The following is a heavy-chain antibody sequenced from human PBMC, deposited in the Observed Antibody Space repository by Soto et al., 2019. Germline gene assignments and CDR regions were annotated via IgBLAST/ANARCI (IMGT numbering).Heavy chain of an antibody. CDR1: GFTVSSNY. J-gene: IGHJ6*02. CDR3: ARDLGYSYGPRGDV. Sequence: GGSLRLSCAASGFTVSSNYMSWVRQAPGKGLEWVSVIYSGGSTYYADSVKGRFTISRDNSKNTLYLQMNSLRAEDTAVYYCARDLGYSYGPRGDVWGQGTTVTVSS. CDR2: IYSGGST. V-gene: IGHV3-53*01. D-gene: IGHD5-18*01.